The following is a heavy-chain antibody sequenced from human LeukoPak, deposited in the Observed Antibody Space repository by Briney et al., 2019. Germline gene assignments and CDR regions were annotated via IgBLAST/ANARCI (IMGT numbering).Heavy chain of an antibody. CDR1: GYTFTGYG. CDR2: ISAYNGNT. CDR3: ARDGQDYGDYLFDY. D-gene: IGHD4-17*01. V-gene: IGHV1-18*01. J-gene: IGHJ4*01. Sequence: ASVKVSCKASGYTFTGYGISWVRLAPGQGLEWMGWISAYNGNTNYAQKLQGRVTMTTDTSTSTAYMELRSLRSDDTAVYYCARDGQDYGDYLFDYWAHGTLVTVSS.